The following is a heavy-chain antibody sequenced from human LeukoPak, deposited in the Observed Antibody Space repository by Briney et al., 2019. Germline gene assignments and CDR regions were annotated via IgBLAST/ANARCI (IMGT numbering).Heavy chain of an antibody. J-gene: IGHJ6*03. CDR3: AGFSGYAFYYYYMDV. D-gene: IGHD5-12*01. Sequence: TSETLSLTCTVSGYSISSGYYWGWIRQPPGKGLEWIGSIYHGGTTYYNPSLKSRVSMSVDTSKNQFSLKLSSVTAADTAVYYCAGFSGYAFYYYYMDVWGKGTTVTVSS. CDR2: IYHGGTT. V-gene: IGHV4-38-2*02. CDR1: GYSISSGYY.